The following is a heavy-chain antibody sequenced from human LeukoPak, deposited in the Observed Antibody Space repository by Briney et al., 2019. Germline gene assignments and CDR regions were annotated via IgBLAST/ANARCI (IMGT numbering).Heavy chain of an antibody. CDR1: GFTFSSYW. J-gene: IGHJ6*02. Sequence: GGSLRLSCAASGFTFSSYWMSWVRQAPGKGLEWVANIKQDGSEKYYVDSVKGRFTISRDNAKNSLYLQMNSLRAGDTAVYYCARAGEQWLSSPYGMDVWGQGTTVTVSS. V-gene: IGHV3-7*01. CDR2: IKQDGSEK. D-gene: IGHD6-19*01. CDR3: ARAGEQWLSSPYGMDV.